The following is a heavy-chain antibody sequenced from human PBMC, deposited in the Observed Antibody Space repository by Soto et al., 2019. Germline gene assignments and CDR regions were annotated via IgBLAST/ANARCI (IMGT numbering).Heavy chain of an antibody. CDR3: AKDDGYSGYDLADWFDP. D-gene: IGHD5-12*01. V-gene: IGHV3-30*18. Sequence: GGSLRLSCAASGFTFSSYGMHWVRQAPGKGLEWVAVISYDGSNKYYADSVKGRFTISRDNSKNTLYLQMNSLRAEDTAVYYCAKDDGYSGYDLADWFDPWGQGTLVTVSS. J-gene: IGHJ5*02. CDR1: GFTFSSYG. CDR2: ISYDGSNK.